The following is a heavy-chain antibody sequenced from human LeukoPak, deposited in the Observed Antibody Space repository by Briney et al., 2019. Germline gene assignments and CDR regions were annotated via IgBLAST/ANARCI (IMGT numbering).Heavy chain of an antibody. Sequence: ASVKVSCKASGYTFTSYDINWVRQATGQGLEWMGWMKPNSGNTGYAQKFQGRVTMTRNTTISTAYMELSSLRSEDTAVYYCARWRIVAPLRYYYYGMDVWGQGTTVTVSS. CDR1: GYTFTSYD. D-gene: IGHD2-15*01. V-gene: IGHV1-8*01. CDR3: ARWRIVAPLRYYYYGMDV. CDR2: MKPNSGNT. J-gene: IGHJ6*02.